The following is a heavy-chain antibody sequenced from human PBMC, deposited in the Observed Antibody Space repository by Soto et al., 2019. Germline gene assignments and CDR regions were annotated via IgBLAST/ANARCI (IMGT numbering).Heavy chain of an antibody. J-gene: IGHJ4*02. D-gene: IGHD2-21*02. CDR2: IKSKTDGGTT. V-gene: IGHV3-15*07. Sequence: GGSLRLSCAASGSTFSNAWMNWVRLAPGKGQEWVGRIKSKTDGGTTDYAAPVKGRFTISRDDSKNTLYLQMNSLKTEDTAVNYCTTDCGGDCYGVEYWGQGTLVNVSS. CDR3: TTDCGGDCYGVEY. CDR1: GSTFSNAW.